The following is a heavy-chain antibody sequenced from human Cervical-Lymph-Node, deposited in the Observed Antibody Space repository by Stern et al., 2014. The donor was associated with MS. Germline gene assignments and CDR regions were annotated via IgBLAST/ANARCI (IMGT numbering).Heavy chain of an antibody. J-gene: IGHJ5*02. Sequence: QLQLQESGPGLVKPSETLSLTCTVSGGSISSYYWSWIRQPPGKGLEWIGYIYYSGSTNYNPSLKSRVPISVDTSQNQFSLKLSSVTAADPAVYYCARVRDGPQRFDPWGQGPRVPVPS. CDR1: GGSISSYY. CDR2: IYYSGST. D-gene: IGHD5-24*01. V-gene: IGHV4-59*01. CDR3: ARVRDGPQRFDP.